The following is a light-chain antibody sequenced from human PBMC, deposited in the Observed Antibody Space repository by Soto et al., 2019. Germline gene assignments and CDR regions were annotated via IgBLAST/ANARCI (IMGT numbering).Light chain of an antibody. V-gene: IGKV3-11*01. CDR2: GAS. Sequence: GERATLSCGASQSVTTSLAWYQHKLGQAPRVLIYGASNRATGIPARFSGSGSGTDFTLTISSLVPEDFAVYYCQPRTAWPVTFGPGPGMEI. CDR1: QSVTTS. CDR3: QPRTAWPVT. J-gene: IGKJ5*01.